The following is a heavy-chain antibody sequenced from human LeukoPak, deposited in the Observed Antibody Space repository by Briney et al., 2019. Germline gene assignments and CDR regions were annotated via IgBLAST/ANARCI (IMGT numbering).Heavy chain of an antibody. D-gene: IGHD3-9*01. CDR1: GGSLSSGGYS. V-gene: IGHV4-30-2*05. CDR3: ARVYLTYFDY. J-gene: IGHJ4*02. CDR2: IYHSGST. Sequence: SETLSLTCAVSGGSLSSGGYSWSWIRQPPGKGLEWIGYIYHSGSTYYNPSLKSRVTISVDTSKNQFSLKLSSVTAADTAVYYCARVYLTYFDYWGQGTLVTVSS.